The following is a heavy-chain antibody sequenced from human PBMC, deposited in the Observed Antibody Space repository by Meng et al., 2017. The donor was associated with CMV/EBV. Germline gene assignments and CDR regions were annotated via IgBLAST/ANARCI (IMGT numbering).Heavy chain of an antibody. CDR2: IYSGGST. Sequence: GGSLRLSCAASGFTFSSNYMSWVRQAPGKGLEWVSVIYSGGSTYYADSVKGRFTISRDNSKNTLYLQMNSLSAEDTAVYYCASGTSSSPWGIFYYYYGMDVWGQGTTVTVSS. V-gene: IGHV3-66*02. D-gene: IGHD6-6*01. J-gene: IGHJ6*02. CDR1: GFTFSSNY. CDR3: ASGTSSSPWGIFYYYYGMDV.